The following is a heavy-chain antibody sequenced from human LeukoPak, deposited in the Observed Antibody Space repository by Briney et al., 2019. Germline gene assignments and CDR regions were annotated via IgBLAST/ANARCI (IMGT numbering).Heavy chain of an antibody. CDR2: ISWNSDII. Sequence: PGRSLRLSCAASGFTFYDFAMNWVRQAPGKGLEWVSTISWNSDIILYADSVQGRFTISRDNDGNSLYLEMSSLRPEDTALYYCVKSGGLEYMDVWGKGTTVIVSS. CDR3: VKSGGLEYMDV. D-gene: IGHD1-14*01. CDR1: GFTFYDFA. J-gene: IGHJ6*03. V-gene: IGHV3-9*01.